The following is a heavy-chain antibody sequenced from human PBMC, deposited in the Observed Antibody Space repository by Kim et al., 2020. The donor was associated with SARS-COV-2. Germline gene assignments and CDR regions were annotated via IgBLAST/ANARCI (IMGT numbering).Heavy chain of an antibody. V-gene: IGHV1-46*01. CDR3: AREGRERTGSNFDY. J-gene: IGHJ4*02. Sequence: AQKFQGRVTMTRDTSTSTVYMELSSLRSEDTAVYYCAREGRERTGSNFDYWGQGTLVTVSS. D-gene: IGHD1-1*01.